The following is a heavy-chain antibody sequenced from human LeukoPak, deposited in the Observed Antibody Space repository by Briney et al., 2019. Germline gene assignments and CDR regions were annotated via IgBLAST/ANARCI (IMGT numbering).Heavy chain of an antibody. J-gene: IGHJ3*02. CDR2: ISSSGTTI. D-gene: IGHD2-21*02. CDR1: GFTFSNYD. V-gene: IGHV3-48*03. Sequence: PGGSLRLSCATSGFTFSNYDMNWFRQAPGKGLEWVSFISSSGTTIYYADSVKGRFTVSRDNAKNTLYLQMNSLRAEDTAVYYCARDTPPAYCGGDCYYTFDIWGQGTMVTVSS. CDR3: ARDTPPAYCGGDCYYTFDI.